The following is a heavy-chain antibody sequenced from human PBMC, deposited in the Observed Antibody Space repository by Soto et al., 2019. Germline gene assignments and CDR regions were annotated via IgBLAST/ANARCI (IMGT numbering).Heavy chain of an antibody. Sequence: GGSLRLSCAASGFTVSSKYMSWVRQAPGKGLEWVSLIQSGGPTYYADSGKGRFTISRDTSENTLHLQMDSLRAEDTAVYYCARDDVLCDGGRGHGVLLDVWGQGTTVTVSS. CDR3: ARDDVLCDGGRGHGVLLDV. J-gene: IGHJ6*02. CDR2: IQSGGPT. D-gene: IGHD2-21*01. V-gene: IGHV3-66*01. CDR1: GFTVSSKY.